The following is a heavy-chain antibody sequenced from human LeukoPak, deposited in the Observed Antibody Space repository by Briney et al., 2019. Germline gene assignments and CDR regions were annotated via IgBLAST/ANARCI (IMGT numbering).Heavy chain of an antibody. CDR2: MNPNSGNT. D-gene: IGHD6-19*01. CDR3: ARGGLYSSGWYGKDY. CDR1: GYTFTGYY. J-gene: IGHJ4*02. V-gene: IGHV1-8*02. Sequence: ASVKVSCKASGYTFTGYYMHWVRQATGQGLEWMGWMNPNSGNTGYAQKFQGRVTMTRNTSISTAYMELSSLRSEDTAVYYCARGGLYSSGWYGKDYWGQGTLVTVSS.